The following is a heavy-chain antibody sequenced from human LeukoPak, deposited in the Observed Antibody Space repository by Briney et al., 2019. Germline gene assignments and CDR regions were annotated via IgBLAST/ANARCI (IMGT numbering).Heavy chain of an antibody. J-gene: IGHJ4*02. Sequence: GGSLRLSFAATGFTFSSYAMTWVRQAPGKGLEWVSGISGSGTRTHYADCVKGRFTISRDNSKNTLYLQMDSLRDEDTAVYYCAKDSHWILFDDWGQGTLVTVSS. CDR3: AKDSHWILFDD. CDR1: GFTFSSYA. CDR2: ISGSGTRT. D-gene: IGHD2-2*03. V-gene: IGHV3-23*01.